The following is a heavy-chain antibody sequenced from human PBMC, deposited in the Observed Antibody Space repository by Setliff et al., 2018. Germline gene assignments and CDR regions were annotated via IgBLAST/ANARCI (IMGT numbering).Heavy chain of an antibody. D-gene: IGHD3-3*01. CDR2: IFWSGTT. Sequence: PSETLSLTCTVSGGSITSSSYYWGWVRQPPGKGLEWIGTIFWSGTTYYNPSLNSRGTISVDTSRDQFSLRLSSVTAADTAVYYCARGVPYYNFWSGYYGPLHYFDYWGQGTLVTVSS. V-gene: IGHV4-39*07. CDR3: ARGVPYYNFWSGYYGPLHYFDY. J-gene: IGHJ4*02. CDR1: GGSITSSSYY.